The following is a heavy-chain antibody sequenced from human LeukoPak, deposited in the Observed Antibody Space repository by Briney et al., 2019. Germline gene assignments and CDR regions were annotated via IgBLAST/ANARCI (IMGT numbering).Heavy chain of an antibody. CDR2: IWYDGSNK. D-gene: IGHD5-24*01. V-gene: IGHV3-33*01. Sequence: GRSLRLSCAASGLTFSSYGMHWVRQAPGKGLEWVAVIWYDGSNKYYADSVKGRFTISRDNSKNTLYLQMNSLRAEDTAVYYCAREMATTRIFDYWGQGTLVTVSS. J-gene: IGHJ4*02. CDR3: AREMATTRIFDY. CDR1: GLTFSSYG.